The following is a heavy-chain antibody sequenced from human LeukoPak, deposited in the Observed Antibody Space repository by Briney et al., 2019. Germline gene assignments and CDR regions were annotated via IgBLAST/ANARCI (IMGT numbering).Heavy chain of an antibody. D-gene: IGHD6-13*01. J-gene: IGHJ1*01. CDR3: AGSPKYSSSWYEYFQH. V-gene: IGHV3-30*01. CDR1: GFTFSSYA. CDR2: ISHDGSNK. Sequence: GGSLRLSCAASGFTFSSYAMHWVRQAPGKGLEWVAAISHDGSNKYHADSVKGRFTISRDNSKNTVYLQMNSLRAEDTAVYFCAGSPKYSSSWYEYFQHWDQGTLVTVSS.